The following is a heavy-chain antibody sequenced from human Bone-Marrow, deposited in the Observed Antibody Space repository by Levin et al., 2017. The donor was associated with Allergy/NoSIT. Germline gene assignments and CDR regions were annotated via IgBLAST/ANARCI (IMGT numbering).Heavy chain of an antibody. J-gene: IGHJ3*02. Sequence: GGSLRLSCGASGLTVRSNGMSWVRQAPGKGLEGVSLVYSAGTTYYADSVKGRFTISTDNSKNTLYLQMNSLRAEDTAVYYCARVGYKDAYDIWGQGTMVTVSS. CDR1: GLTVRSNG. CDR3: ARVGYKDAYDI. V-gene: IGHV3-66*01. D-gene: IGHD2-2*02. CDR2: VYSAGTT.